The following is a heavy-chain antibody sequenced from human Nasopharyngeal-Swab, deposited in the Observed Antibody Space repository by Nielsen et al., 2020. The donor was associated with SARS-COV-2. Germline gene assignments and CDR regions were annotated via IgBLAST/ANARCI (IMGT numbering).Heavy chain of an antibody. J-gene: IGHJ4*02. V-gene: IGHV4-61*01. CDR1: GGSVSSGSYY. D-gene: IGHD6-13*01. CDR2: IYYSGST. Sequence: SETLSLTCTVSGGSVSSGSYYWSWIRQPPGEGLEWIGYIYYSGSTNYNPSLKSRVTISVDTSKNQLSLKLSSVTAADTAVYYCAREYSSSWYRGFDYWGQGTLVTVSS. CDR3: AREYSSSWYRGFDY.